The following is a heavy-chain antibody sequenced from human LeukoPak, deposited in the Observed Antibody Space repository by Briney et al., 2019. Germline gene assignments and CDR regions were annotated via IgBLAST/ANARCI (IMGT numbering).Heavy chain of an antibody. CDR3: ARSAAGTIDY. V-gene: IGHV1-2*02. Sequence: ASVKVSCKASGYTFTGYYMHWVRQAPGQGLEWMGWINPNSGGTNYAQKSQGRVTMTGDTSISTAYMELSRLRSDDTAVYYCARSAAGTIDYWGQGTLVTVSS. CDR2: INPNSGGT. J-gene: IGHJ4*02. D-gene: IGHD6-13*01. CDR1: GYTFTGYY.